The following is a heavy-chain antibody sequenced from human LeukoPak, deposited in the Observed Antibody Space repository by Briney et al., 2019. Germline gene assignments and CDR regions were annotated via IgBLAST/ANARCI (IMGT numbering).Heavy chain of an antibody. D-gene: IGHD2-21*01. CDR3: GCLYSNDAFDI. V-gene: IGHV4-30-2*01. CDR1: GGSISSVGYY. CDR2: FYTRGCT. Sequence: PSQTLSLTCTVSGGSISSVGYYRSWLRQPPGKGLEWIGFFYTRGCTHNNPSIKSRVTISVDRSKNQFSLKLSSVTAAETAGYYYGCLYSNDAFDIWGQGTMVTVA. J-gene: IGHJ3*02.